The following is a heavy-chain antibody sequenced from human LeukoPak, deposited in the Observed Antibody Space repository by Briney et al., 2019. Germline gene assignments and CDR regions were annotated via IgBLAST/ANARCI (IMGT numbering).Heavy chain of an antibody. J-gene: IGHJ3*02. V-gene: IGHV4-59*01. Sequence: SETLSLTCTVSGGSISNYYWSWIRQPPGKGLEWIGYIDYSGSTNYNPSLKSRVTISVDTSKNQFSLKLSFVTAADTAVYYCARGVLLWFGELADIWGQGTMVTVSS. CDR1: GGSISNYY. CDR3: ARGVLLWFGELADI. CDR2: IDYSGST. D-gene: IGHD3-10*01.